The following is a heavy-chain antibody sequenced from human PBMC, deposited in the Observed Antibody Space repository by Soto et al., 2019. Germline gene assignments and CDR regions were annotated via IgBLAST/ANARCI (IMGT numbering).Heavy chain of an antibody. CDR3: ARRGYYYDSSGPTEDAFDI. CDR2: FIPIFGTA. V-gene: IGHV1-69*13. J-gene: IGHJ3*02. Sequence: GASVKVSCKASGGTFSSYAISWVRQAPGQGLEWMGGFIPIFGTANYEQKFQGRVTITADESTSTAYMELSSRRSDDTAVYYCARRGYYYDSSGPTEDAFDIWGQGTMVTVSS. D-gene: IGHD3-22*01. CDR1: GGTFSSYA.